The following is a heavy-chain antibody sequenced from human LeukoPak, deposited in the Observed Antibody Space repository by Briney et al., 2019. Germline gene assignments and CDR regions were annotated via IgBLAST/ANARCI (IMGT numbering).Heavy chain of an antibody. D-gene: IGHD3-10*01. CDR3: ARAYGFTDS. CDR2: ITGSGGST. V-gene: IGHV3-23*01. J-gene: IGHJ4*02. Sequence: GGSLRLSCAASGFTFSSYTMSWVRQAPGKGLEWVSGITGSGGSTDYADSVKGRYTISRGNSKNTVYLQMHSLRGEDTALYYCARAYGFTDSWGQGTLATVSS. CDR1: GFTFSSYT.